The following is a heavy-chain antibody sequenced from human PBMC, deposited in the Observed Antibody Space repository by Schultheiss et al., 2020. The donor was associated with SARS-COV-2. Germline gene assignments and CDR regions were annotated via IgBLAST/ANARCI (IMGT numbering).Heavy chain of an antibody. V-gene: IGHV3-74*01. CDR1: VFTFSSYW. J-gene: IGHJ3*01. D-gene: IGHD1-26*01. Sequence: GGSLRLSCAASVFTFSSYWMHWVRQAPGKGLVWVSRINSDGSSTSYADSVKGRFTISRDNSKNTLYLQMNSLRAEDTAVYYCARERSSGAYMGYAFDDWGQGTMVTVSS. CDR3: ARERSSGAYMGYAFDD. CDR2: INSDGSST.